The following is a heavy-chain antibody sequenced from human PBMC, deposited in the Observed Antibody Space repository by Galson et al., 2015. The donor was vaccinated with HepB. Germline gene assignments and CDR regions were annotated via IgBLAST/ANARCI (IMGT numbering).Heavy chain of an antibody. D-gene: IGHD3-10*01. CDR1: GFTFSSYE. V-gene: IGHV3-48*03. Sequence: SLRLSCAASGFTFSSYEMNWIRQAPGKGLEWISFIARSGTDIFYTDSVKGRFTISRDNAKNSLYLQMNSLRAEDTAVYYCARVHYYGSGSYEFIDYWGQGTLFTVSS. CDR2: IARSGTDI. J-gene: IGHJ4*02. CDR3: ARVHYYGSGSYEFIDY.